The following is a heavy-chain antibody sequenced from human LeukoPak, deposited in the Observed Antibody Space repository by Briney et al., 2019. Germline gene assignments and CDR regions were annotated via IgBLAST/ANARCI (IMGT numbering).Heavy chain of an antibody. CDR3: ATYTYYDILTGYWEDAFDI. CDR1: GFTFSSYA. J-gene: IGHJ3*02. Sequence: GGSLRLSCAASGFTFSSYAMSWVSQAPGKGLEWVSAISGSGGSTYYADSVNGRFTISRDNSKNTLYLQMNSLRAEDTAVYYCATYTYYDILTGYWEDAFDIWGQGTMVTVSS. CDR2: ISGSGGST. D-gene: IGHD3-9*01. V-gene: IGHV3-23*01.